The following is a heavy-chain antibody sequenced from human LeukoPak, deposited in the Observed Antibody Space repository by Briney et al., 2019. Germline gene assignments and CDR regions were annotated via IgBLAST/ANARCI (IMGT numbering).Heavy chain of an antibody. V-gene: IGHV5-51*01. J-gene: IGHJ6*02. CDR3: ARSKDHYYYGMDV. CDR1: GYSFTSYW. Sequence: GESLKISCQGSGYSFTSYWIGWVRQMPGKGLEWMGIIYPGDSDTRYSPSFQGQVTISADKSISTAYLQWSSLKASDTAMYYCARSKDHYYYGMDVWGQGTTVTVSS. CDR2: IYPGDSDT.